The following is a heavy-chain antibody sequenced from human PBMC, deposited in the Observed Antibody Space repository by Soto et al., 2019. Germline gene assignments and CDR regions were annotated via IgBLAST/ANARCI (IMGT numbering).Heavy chain of an antibody. D-gene: IGHD3-16*01. CDR2: INSDGSST. CDR3: ASGLGAYYGMDV. J-gene: IGHJ6*02. Sequence: EVQLVESGGGLVQPGGSLRLSCAASGFTFSSYWMHWVRQAPGKGLVWVSRINSDGSSTSYADSVKGRFTISRDNAKNTLYLQMNSLSAEDTAVYYCASGLGAYYGMDVWGQGTTVTVSS. CDR1: GFTFSSYW. V-gene: IGHV3-74*01.